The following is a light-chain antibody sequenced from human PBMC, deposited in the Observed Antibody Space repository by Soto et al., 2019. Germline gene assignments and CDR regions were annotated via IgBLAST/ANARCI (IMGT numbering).Light chain of an antibody. J-gene: IGLJ2*01. CDR1: SSNIGSYT. Sequence: QAVVTQPPSASGTPGQRVTISCSGSSSNIGSYTVNWYQQLPGTAPKLLIYSNNQRPSGVPDRFSGSKSGTSASVAISGLQSEDETDYYCAAWDDSLNGPVFGGGTKLTVL. V-gene: IGLV1-44*01. CDR3: AAWDDSLNGPV. CDR2: SNN.